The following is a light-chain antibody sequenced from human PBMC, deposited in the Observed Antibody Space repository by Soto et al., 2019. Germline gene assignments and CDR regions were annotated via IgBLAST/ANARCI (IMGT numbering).Light chain of an antibody. CDR2: KND. Sequence: QPVLNQPPSAYGTPGQRVTISCSGSTSNIGKNFVYWYQQLPGMAPRLLIYKNDQRPSGVPDRFSGSKSGTSASLAISGVRSEDEADYFCAVWDDSLTAYLFGSGTKVTVL. CDR3: AVWDDSLTAYL. V-gene: IGLV1-47*01. CDR1: TSNIGKNF. J-gene: IGLJ1*01.